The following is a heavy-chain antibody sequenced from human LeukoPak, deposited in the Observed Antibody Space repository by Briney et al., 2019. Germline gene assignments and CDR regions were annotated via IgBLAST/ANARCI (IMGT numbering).Heavy chain of an antibody. D-gene: IGHD1-26*01. CDR3: ARGMTVSYLGHFDY. Sequence: PGGSRRLSCAASGFSFSSYEMNWVRQAPGKGLEWVSYMSSTGGTIYYADSVKGRFTISRDNGKNSLYLQMNSLRAEDTAVYYCARGMTVSYLGHFDYWGQGTLVTVSS. J-gene: IGHJ4*02. CDR1: GFSFSSYE. V-gene: IGHV3-48*03. CDR2: MSSTGGTI.